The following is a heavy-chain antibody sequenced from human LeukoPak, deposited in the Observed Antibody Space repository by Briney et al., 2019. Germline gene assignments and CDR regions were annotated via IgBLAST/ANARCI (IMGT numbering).Heavy chain of an antibody. J-gene: IGHJ6*03. V-gene: IGHV3-30*02. CDR3: ARDLSGYDNDYYMDV. Sequence: PGGSLRLSCAASGFTFTDYYMSWIRQAPGKGLEWVAFIRYDGSNKYYADSVKGRFTISRDNAKNTLYLQMNSLRAEDTAVYYCARDLSGYDNDYYMDVWGKGTTVTVSS. D-gene: IGHD3-3*01. CDR2: IRYDGSNK. CDR1: GFTFTDYY.